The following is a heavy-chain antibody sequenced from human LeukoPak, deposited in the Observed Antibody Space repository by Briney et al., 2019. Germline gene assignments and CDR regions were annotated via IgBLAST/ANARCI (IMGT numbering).Heavy chain of an antibody. V-gene: IGHV3-7*01. CDR1: GFTFSTYW. CDR2: IKQDGSDK. D-gene: IGHD2-2*01. Sequence: GGSLRLSCAASGFTFSTYWMSWVRQAPGKGLEWVANIKQDGSDKFYVDSVKGRFTISRDNAKNSMYLQMNSLRAEDTAVYYFARVLPVASRDYWGQGTLVTVSS. J-gene: IGHJ4*02. CDR3: ARVLPVASRDY.